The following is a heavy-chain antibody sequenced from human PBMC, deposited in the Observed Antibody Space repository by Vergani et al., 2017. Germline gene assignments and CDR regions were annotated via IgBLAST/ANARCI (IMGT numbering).Heavy chain of an antibody. CDR1: GFTFSSYS. CDR3: AGDAGFGGKKGRYYGMDV. CDR2: ISSSSSYI. J-gene: IGHJ6*02. Sequence: EVQLVESGGGLVKPGGSLRLSCAASGFTFSSYSMNWVRQAPGKGLEWVSSISSSSSYIYYADSVKGRFTISRDNAKNSLYLQMNSLRAEDTAVYYCAGDAGFGGKKGRYYGMDVWGQGTTVTVSS. D-gene: IGHD3-10*01. V-gene: IGHV3-21*01.